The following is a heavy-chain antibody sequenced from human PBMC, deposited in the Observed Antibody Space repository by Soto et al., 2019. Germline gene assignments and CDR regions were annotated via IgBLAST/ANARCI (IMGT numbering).Heavy chain of an antibody. J-gene: IGHJ4*02. D-gene: IGHD3-22*01. CDR2: IYYSGST. CDR1: GGSISSGDYY. V-gene: IGHV4-30-4*01. Sequence: QVQLQESGPGLVKPSQTLSLTCTVSGGSISSGDYYWRWIRQPPGKGLEWIGYIYYSGSTYYNPSHKSRVTTAVDTSKNQYSLKLSSVTAEDTAVYYCARVVPLESSGPLDYWGQGNLVTVSS. CDR3: ARVVPLESSGPLDY.